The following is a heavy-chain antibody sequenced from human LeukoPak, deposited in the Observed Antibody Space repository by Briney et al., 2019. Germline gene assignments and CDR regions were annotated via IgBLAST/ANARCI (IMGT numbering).Heavy chain of an antibody. CDR1: GYTFTDYY. Sequence: ASVKVSCKASGYTFTDYYMHWVQQAPGKGLERMGRVDPEDGETIYAEKFQGRVTITADTSTDTAYMELSSLRSEDAAVYYCAISLRYFDWFRYWGQGTLVTVSS. CDR2: VDPEDGET. V-gene: IGHV1-69-2*01. J-gene: IGHJ4*02. CDR3: AISLRYFDWFRY. D-gene: IGHD3-9*01.